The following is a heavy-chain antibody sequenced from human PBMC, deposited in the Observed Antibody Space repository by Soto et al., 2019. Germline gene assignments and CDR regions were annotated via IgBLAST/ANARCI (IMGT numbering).Heavy chain of an antibody. D-gene: IGHD5-12*01. Sequence: EVQLLESGGGLVQPGGSLRLSCAASGFTFSSYAMSWVRQAPGKGLEWVSAISGSGGSTYYADSVKGRFTISRDNSKNTLYLNMNSLRAEDTAVYYCAKIIMTTMGMVPYYYGIDVWGQGTTVTVSS. V-gene: IGHV3-23*01. CDR2: ISGSGGST. J-gene: IGHJ6*02. CDR1: GFTFSSYA. CDR3: AKIIMTTMGMVPYYYGIDV.